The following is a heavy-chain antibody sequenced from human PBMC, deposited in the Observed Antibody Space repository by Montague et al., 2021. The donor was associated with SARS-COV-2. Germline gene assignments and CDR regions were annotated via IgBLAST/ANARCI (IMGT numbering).Heavy chain of an antibody. CDR2: IRGDGDKT. Sequence: SLRLSCAASGFSFDTYGMSWVRQAPGQGLEWVSSIRGDGDKTYYSGSVKGRFTITRDTSRNTLHLQMNSLRAEDTAIYFCAKQRGPATTTFDYWGPGNPGHRLL. V-gene: IGHV3-23*01. CDR1: GFSFDTYG. J-gene: IGHJ4*02. D-gene: IGHD1/OR15-1a*01. CDR3: AKQRGPATTTFDY.